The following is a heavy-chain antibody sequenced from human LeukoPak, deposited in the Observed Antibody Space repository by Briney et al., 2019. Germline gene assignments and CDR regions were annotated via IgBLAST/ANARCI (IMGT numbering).Heavy chain of an antibody. J-gene: IGHJ5*02. CDR1: GFTFSSYA. D-gene: IGHD6-13*01. V-gene: IGHV3-23*01. CDR3: AKTFYSSSWYWFDP. CDR2: ISGSGGST. Sequence: PGGSLRLSCAASGFTFSSYAMSWVRQAPGKGLEWVSAISGSGGSTYYAAKNTLYLQMNSLRAEDTAVYYCAKTFYSSSWYWFDPWGQGTLVTVSS.